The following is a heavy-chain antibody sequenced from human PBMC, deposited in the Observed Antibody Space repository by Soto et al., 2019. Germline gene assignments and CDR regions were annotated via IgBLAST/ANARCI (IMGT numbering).Heavy chain of an antibody. CDR1: GGSFSGYY. D-gene: IGHD3-3*01. CDR2: INHSGST. V-gene: IGHV4-34*01. CDR3: ARQLTIFGVVIPKGDYYYYGMDV. Sequence: KASETLSLTCAVYGGSFSGYYWGWIRQPPGKGLEWLGEINHSGSTNYNPSLKSRVTISVDTSKNQFSLKLSSVTAADTAVYYCARQLTIFGVVIPKGDYYYYGMDVWGQGTTVTVSS. J-gene: IGHJ6*02.